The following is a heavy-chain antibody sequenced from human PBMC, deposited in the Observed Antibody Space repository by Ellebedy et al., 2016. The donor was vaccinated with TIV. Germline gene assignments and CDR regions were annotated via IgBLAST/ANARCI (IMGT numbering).Heavy chain of an antibody. CDR2: ISSSGNYI. Sequence: GGSLRLSXAVSGFTVSSYSMNWVRQAPGKGLEWVSSISSSGNYIYYADSVKGRFTISRDNAKNSLYLQMNSLRAEDTAVYYCARDLHYDYIWGSYRLNGMDVWGQGTTVTVSS. CDR1: GFTVSSYS. D-gene: IGHD3-16*02. J-gene: IGHJ6*02. CDR3: ARDLHYDYIWGSYRLNGMDV. V-gene: IGHV3-21*01.